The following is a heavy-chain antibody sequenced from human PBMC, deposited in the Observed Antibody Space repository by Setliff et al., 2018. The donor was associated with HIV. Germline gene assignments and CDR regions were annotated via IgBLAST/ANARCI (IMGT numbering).Heavy chain of an antibody. J-gene: IGHJ4*02. CDR3: ARGRVRTRHYDSSGYPYYFDY. D-gene: IGHD3-22*01. CDR1: GGSFSGYY. Sequence: SETLSLTCAVYGGSFSGYYWSWIRQPPGKGLEWIGEINHSGSTNYNPSLKSRVIISVDTSKNQFSLKLSSVTAADTAMYYCARGRVRTRHYDSSGYPYYFDYWGQGTLVTVSS. V-gene: IGHV4-34*01. CDR2: INHSGST.